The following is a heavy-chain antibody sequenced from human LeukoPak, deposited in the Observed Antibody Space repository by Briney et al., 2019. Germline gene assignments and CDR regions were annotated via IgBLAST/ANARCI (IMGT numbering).Heavy chain of an antibody. CDR1: GGSISSGSYY. Sequence: SETLSLTCTVSGGSISSGSYYWSWIRQPAGKGLEWIGRIYTSGSTNYNPSLKSRVTISVDTSKNQFSLKLSSVTAADTAVYYCARDGYSGYDRSGNYYYYYYMDVWGKGTTVTISS. CDR3: ARDGYSGYDRSGNYYYYYYMDV. CDR2: IYTSGST. D-gene: IGHD5-12*01. J-gene: IGHJ6*03. V-gene: IGHV4-61*02.